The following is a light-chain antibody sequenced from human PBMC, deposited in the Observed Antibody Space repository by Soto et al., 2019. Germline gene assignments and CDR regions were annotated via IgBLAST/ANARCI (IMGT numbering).Light chain of an antibody. V-gene: IGLV1-44*01. Sequence: QSALTQPPSVSGAPGQRITLACTGSNSNIGTNTVNWYQQLPGTAPKLLIYSNDQRPSGVPDRFSGSKSGTSASLAISGLQSEDEADYYCAAWDDSLNGWVFGGGTKLTVL. CDR1: NSNIGTNT. CDR3: AAWDDSLNGWV. J-gene: IGLJ3*02. CDR2: SND.